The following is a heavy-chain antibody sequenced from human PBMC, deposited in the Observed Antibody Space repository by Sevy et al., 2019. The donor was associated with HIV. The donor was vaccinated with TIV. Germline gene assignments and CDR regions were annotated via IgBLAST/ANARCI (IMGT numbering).Heavy chain of an antibody. CDR1: GGSIRSYY. Sequence: SETLSLTCTVSGGSIRSYYWSWIRQPPGKGLEWIGYIYYSGSTNYNPSLTSRVTISVDTSKNQFSLRLSSVTAADTAVYYCARHSYSYYDSGGYYSSEFFHHWGQGTLVTVSS. J-gene: IGHJ1*01. CDR2: IYYSGST. V-gene: IGHV4-59*08. D-gene: IGHD3-22*01. CDR3: ARHSYSYYDSGGYYSSEFFHH.